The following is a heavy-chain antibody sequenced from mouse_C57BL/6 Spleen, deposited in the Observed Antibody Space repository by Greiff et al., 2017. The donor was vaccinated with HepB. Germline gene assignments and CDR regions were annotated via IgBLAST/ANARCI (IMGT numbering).Heavy chain of an antibody. CDR2: INPSSGYN. CDR1: GYTFTSYW. D-gene: IGHD3-2*02. J-gene: IGHJ2*01. CDR3: ARDSSVLRVDY. V-gene: IGHV1-7*01. Sequence: VQLQQPGAELAKPGASVKLSCKASGYTFTSYWMHWVKQRPGQGLEWIGYINPSSGYNKYNQKFKDKATLTADKSSSTAYMQLSSLTYEDSAVYYCARDSSVLRVDYWGQGTTLTVSS.